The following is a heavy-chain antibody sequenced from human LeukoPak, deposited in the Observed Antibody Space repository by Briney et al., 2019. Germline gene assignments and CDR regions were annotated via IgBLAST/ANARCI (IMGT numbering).Heavy chain of an antibody. J-gene: IGHJ4*02. D-gene: IGHD3-22*01. V-gene: IGHV4-4*07. CDR1: GGSISSYY. CDR2: IYTSGSA. CDR3: ARGGYYYDSSSIFDY. Sequence: SETLSLTCTVSGGSISSYYWSWIPQPAGKGLEWIGRIYTSGSANFHPSLKSRVTMSVDTSKNQFYLKLSSVTAADTAVYYCARGGYYYDSSSIFDYWGQGTLVTVSS.